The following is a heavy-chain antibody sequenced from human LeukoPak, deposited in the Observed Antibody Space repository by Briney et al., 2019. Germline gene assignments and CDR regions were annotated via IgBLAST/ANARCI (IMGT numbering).Heavy chain of an antibody. D-gene: IGHD5-24*01. CDR2: FSRGGTTI. Sequence: PGGSLRLSCAASGFTFSTYSMNWVRQAPGMGLEWASSFSRGGTTIYYADSVKGRSIISRDNAKSSLYLQMNSLRAEDTAVYYCARPRDGYNLVAFDIWGQGTMVTVSS. J-gene: IGHJ3*02. CDR1: GFTFSTYS. V-gene: IGHV3-48*01. CDR3: ARPRDGYNLVAFDI.